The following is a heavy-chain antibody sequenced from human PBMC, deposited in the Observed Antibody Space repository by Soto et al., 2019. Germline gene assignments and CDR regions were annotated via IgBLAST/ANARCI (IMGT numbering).Heavy chain of an antibody. J-gene: IGHJ4*02. D-gene: IGHD3-3*02. CDR3: ARVLWTTSWAFHYFDF. CDR1: GFTFSSYA. Sequence: QVHLVESGGGVVQPGRSLRLSCAASGFTFSSYAMHWVRQAPGKGLEWVAVIWYDVSNKYHADSVKGRFTISRDNSKKMLYLQMNSLRADDTAVYYCARVLWTTSWAFHYFDFWGQGMLVTVS. CDR2: IWYDVSNK. V-gene: IGHV3-33*01.